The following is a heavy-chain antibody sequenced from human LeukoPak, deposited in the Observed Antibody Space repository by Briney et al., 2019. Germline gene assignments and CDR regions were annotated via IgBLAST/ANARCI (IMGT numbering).Heavy chain of an antibody. D-gene: IGHD3-22*01. CDR2: IYTSGST. Sequence: PSETLSLTCTVSGGSISSYYWSWIRQPAGKGLEWIGRIYTSGSTHYNPSLKSRVTMSVDTSKNQFSLKLSSVTAADTAVYYCARRQYYYDSSGYYPYYYYYYMDVWGKGTTVTISS. V-gene: IGHV4-4*07. J-gene: IGHJ6*03. CDR3: ARRQYYYDSSGYYPYYYYYYMDV. CDR1: GGSISSYY.